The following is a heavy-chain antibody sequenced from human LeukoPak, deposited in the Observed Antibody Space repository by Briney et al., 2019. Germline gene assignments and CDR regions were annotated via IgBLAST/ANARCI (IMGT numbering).Heavy chain of an antibody. CDR3: ARPGAYYCSGDPDFDSYGMAV. J-gene: IGHJ6*02. CDR1: GCSGSSGRYY. Sequence: PSETLSLTCSVSGCSGSSGRYYWSWIRQPPGKGLDWIGNIHFSGSTNYNSSLKSRVAISVDTSKNQFSLKLRSVTAADTAMYYCARPGAYYCSGDPDFDSYGMAVWGRGTTVTVSS. D-gene: IGHD3-10*01. V-gene: IGHV4-61*01. CDR2: IHFSGST.